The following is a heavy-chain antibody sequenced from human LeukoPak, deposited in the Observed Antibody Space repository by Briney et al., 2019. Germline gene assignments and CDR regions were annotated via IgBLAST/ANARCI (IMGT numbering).Heavy chain of an antibody. J-gene: IGHJ4*02. CDR3: ARGKRLDY. V-gene: IGHV6-1*01. CDR1: GDSVSSSSAA. D-gene: IGHD6-19*01. CDR2: TYYRSKWYN. Sequence: SQTLSLTCAISGDSVSSSSAAWNWFRQSPSRGLEWLGRTYYRSKWYNEYAVSVRSRVTINPDTSKNQFSLQLNSVTPEDTAVYYCARGKRLDYWGQGTLVTVSS.